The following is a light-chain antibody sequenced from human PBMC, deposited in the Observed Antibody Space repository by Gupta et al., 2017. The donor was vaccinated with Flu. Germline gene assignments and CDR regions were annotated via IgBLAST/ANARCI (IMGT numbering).Light chain of an antibody. Sequence: DIVFTQSPGTLSLSTGERATLSCRASQSVSSSYLAWYQQKPGQAPRLLIYGASSRATGIPDRFSGSGSGTDCTLTISRLEPEDFAVYYCQQYGSSPSTFGQGTRLEIK. CDR2: GAS. J-gene: IGKJ5*01. CDR3: QQYGSSPST. CDR1: QSVSSSY. V-gene: IGKV3-20*01.